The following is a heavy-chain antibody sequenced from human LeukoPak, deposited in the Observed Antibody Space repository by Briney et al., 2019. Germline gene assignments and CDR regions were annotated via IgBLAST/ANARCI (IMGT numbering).Heavy chain of an antibody. D-gene: IGHD2-2*01. CDR2: IWYDGSNK. Sequence: GGSLRLSCVASGFTFSSYGMHSVRQAPGKGLEWVAVIWYDGSNKNYADSVKGRFTISRDNSKNTLYLQMNSLRAEDTAVYYCAKDSNESLDYWGQGTLVTVSS. CDR1: GFTFSSYG. CDR3: AKDSNESLDY. V-gene: IGHV3-33*06. J-gene: IGHJ4*02.